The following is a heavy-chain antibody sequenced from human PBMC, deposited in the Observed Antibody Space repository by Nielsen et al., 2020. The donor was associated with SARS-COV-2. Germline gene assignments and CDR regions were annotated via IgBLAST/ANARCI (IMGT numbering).Heavy chain of an antibody. CDR3: ARGGIALVRGTPERFDP. CDR1: GYTFSHYV. CDR2: MNTNTGDP. D-gene: IGHD3-10*01. Sequence: ASVKVSCTASGYTFSHYVINWVRQAPGQGLEWMGWMNTNTGDPMYAQDFTGRFVFSLDSSVSTAYLHISGLKPEDTAVYYCARGGIALVRGTPERFDPWGQGTLVTVSS. V-gene: IGHV7-4-1*02. J-gene: IGHJ5*02.